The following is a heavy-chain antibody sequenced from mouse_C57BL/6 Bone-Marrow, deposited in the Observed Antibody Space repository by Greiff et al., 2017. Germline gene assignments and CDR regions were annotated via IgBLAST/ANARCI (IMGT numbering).Heavy chain of an antibody. CDR2: IYPRSGNT. V-gene: IGHV1-81*01. J-gene: IGHJ2*01. D-gene: IGHD2-3*01. CDR3: ARLGGYFYFDY. Sequence: VMLVESGAELARPGASVKLSCKASGYTFTSYGISWVKQRTGQGLEWIGEIYPRSGNTYYNEKFKGKATLTADKSSSTAYMELRSLTSEDSAVYFCARLGGYFYFDYWGQGTTLTVSS. CDR1: GYTFTSYG.